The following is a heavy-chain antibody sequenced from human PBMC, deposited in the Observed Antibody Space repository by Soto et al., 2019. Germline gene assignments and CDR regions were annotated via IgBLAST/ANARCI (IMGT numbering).Heavy chain of an antibody. CDR1: GGSISSSNW. J-gene: IGHJ5*02. Sequence: VQLQESGPGLVKPSGTLSLTCAVSGGSISSSNWWSWVRQPPGKGLEWIGEIYHSGSTNYNPSPKTRVTISVGKSKNQSSLTLSSVTAADTAVYYWARDERAITFGGVIVGGWFDPWGQGTLVTVSS. CDR2: IYHSGST. CDR3: ARDERAITFGGVIVGGWFDP. D-gene: IGHD3-16*02. V-gene: IGHV4-4*02.